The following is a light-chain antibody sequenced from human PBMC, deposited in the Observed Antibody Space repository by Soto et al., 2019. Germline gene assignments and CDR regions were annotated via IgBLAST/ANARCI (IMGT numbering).Light chain of an antibody. J-gene: IGKJ2*01. CDR2: GAS. CDR3: QQRDTWLP. Sequence: IVLTQSPATLSLSPGERATLSCRASQSVSRYLAWYQQKPGQAPRLLIYGASKRATGIPARFSGSGSGTDFTLTISSLEPEDFAVYYCQQRDTWLPFGQGTKLEIK. CDR1: QSVSRY. V-gene: IGKV3-11*01.